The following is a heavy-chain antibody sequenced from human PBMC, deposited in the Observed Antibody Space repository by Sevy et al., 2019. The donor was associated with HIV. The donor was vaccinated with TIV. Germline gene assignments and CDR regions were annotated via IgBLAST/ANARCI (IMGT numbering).Heavy chain of an antibody. CDR3: TRDRGRLQGYYFDY. Sequence: GGSLRLSCTASGFTFGDYAMSWFRQAPGKGLEWVGFIRSKAYGGTTEYAASVKGRFTISREDSKSIAYLQMNSLKTEDTAVYYCTRDRGRLQGYYFDYWGQGTLVTVSS. CDR2: IRSKAYGGTT. D-gene: IGHD4-4*01. CDR1: GFTFGDYA. J-gene: IGHJ4*02. V-gene: IGHV3-49*03.